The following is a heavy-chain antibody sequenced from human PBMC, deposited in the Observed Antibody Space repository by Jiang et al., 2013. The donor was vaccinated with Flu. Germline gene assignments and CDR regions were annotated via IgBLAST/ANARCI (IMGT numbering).Heavy chain of an antibody. D-gene: IGHD3-10*01. Sequence: GAEVKKPGASVKVSCKASGYTFTGYYMHWVRQAPGQGLEWMGWMNPNSGNTGYAQKLQGRVTMTGHTSISTAYMELSSLRSEDTAVYYCVTGSGDAFDIWGQGTMVTVSS. J-gene: IGHJ3*02. CDR2: MNPNSGNT. CDR1: GYTFTGYY. CDR3: VTGSGDAFDI. V-gene: IGHV1-8*02.